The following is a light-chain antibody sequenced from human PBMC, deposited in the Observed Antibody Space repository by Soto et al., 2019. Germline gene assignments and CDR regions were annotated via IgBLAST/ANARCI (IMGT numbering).Light chain of an antibody. CDR2: GAS. Sequence: EIVLTQSPGTLSLSPGERATLSCRASQSGSSSYLAWYQQKPGQAPRLLIYGASTRATGIPDRFRGSGCGTDFNLTISRLEPEYFAVYDCQQYGSSPRTFGQGTKVEIK. J-gene: IGKJ1*01. CDR1: QSGSSSY. V-gene: IGKV3-20*01. CDR3: QQYGSSPRT.